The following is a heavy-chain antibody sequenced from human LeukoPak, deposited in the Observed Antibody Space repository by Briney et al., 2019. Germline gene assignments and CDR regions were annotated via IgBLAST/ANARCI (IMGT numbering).Heavy chain of an antibody. CDR1: GFTFSSYA. D-gene: IGHD3-22*01. V-gene: IGHV3-23*01. Sequence: GGSLRLSCAASGFTFSSYAMSWVRQAPGKGLEWVSAISGSGGSTYYADSVKGRFTISRDNSKNTLYLQMNSLRAEDTAVYYCATNPNYYDSSGYYLPDAFDIWGQGTMVTVSS. J-gene: IGHJ3*02. CDR3: ATNPNYYDSSGYYLPDAFDI. CDR2: ISGSGGST.